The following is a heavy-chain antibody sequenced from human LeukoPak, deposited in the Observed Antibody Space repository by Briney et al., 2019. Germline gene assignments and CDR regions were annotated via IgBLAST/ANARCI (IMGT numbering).Heavy chain of an antibody. J-gene: IGHJ6*03. CDR3: ARALRWDGDYGWAPTTPYYYMDV. Sequence: ASVEVSCKASGYTFTGYYMHWVRQAPAQGLEWMGWINPNSGGTNYAQKFQGRVTMTRDTSISTAYMELSRRRSDDTAVYYCARALRWDGDYGWAPTTPYYYMDVWGKGTTVTVSS. V-gene: IGHV1-2*02. CDR1: GYTFTGYY. CDR2: INPNSGGT. D-gene: IGHD4-17*01.